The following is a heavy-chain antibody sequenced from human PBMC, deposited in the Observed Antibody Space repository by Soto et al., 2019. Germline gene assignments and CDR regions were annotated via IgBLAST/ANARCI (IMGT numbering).Heavy chain of an antibody. Sequence: EVQLVESGGGLVQPGGSLRLSCAASGFSFNTYWMHWVRQAPGKGLVWVARIYSDGSSTSYADSVKGRFTVSRDNAKNTLYLQMNGLRAEDTAVYYCAREIGGRDGYNSLDYWGQGTLVTVSS. CDR3: AREIGGRDGYNSLDY. D-gene: IGHD5-12*01. V-gene: IGHV3-74*01. J-gene: IGHJ4*02. CDR2: IYSDGSST. CDR1: GFSFNTYW.